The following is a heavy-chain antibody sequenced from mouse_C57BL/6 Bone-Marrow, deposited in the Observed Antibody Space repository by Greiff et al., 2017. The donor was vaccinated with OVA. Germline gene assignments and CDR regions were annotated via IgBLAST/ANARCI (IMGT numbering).Heavy chain of an antibody. V-gene: IGHV1-72*01. CDR2: IDPNGGGT. Sequence: QVQLQQPGAELVKPGASVKLSCKASGYTFTSYWMHWVKQRPGRGLEWIGRIDPNGGGTKYNEKFKSKATLTVDKHSSTAFMQLSSRASEDSAVYYCARSGDGCYFDYWGQGTTLTVSS. CDR1: GYTFTSYW. CDR3: ARSGDGCYFDY. J-gene: IGHJ2*01. D-gene: IGHD3-1*01.